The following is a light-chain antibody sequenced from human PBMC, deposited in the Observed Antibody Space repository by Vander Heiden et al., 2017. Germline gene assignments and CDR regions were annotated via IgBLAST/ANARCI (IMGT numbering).Light chain of an antibody. CDR2: WAS. J-gene: IGKJ2*01. Sequence: DIVMTQSPDSLAVSLGERATINCKSSQSILYRSNKKNYLAWFQQKAGQPPRLLIYWASTREAGVPDRFSGSGNGTDFTLTISSLQAEDAAVYYCQQNDSKPPYTFGQGTKLDIK. V-gene: IGKV4-1*01. CDR3: QQNDSKPPYT. CDR1: QSILYRSNKKNY.